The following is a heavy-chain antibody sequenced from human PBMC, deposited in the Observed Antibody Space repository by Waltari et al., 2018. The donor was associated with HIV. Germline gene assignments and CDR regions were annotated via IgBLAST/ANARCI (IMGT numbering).Heavy chain of an antibody. CDR3: ARVPPQPLLASVDY. Sequence: EVQLVESGGGLVQPGGSLRLSCAASGFTFSNYQMHWVRRAPGRGLVWVSHIKRDGRRITAADSVKGRFTISRENAKNTLYLKMNILRAEDTAVYYCARVPPQPLLASVDYWGQGTLVTVSS. CDR2: IKRDGRRI. CDR1: GFTFSNYQ. V-gene: IGHV3-74*01. J-gene: IGHJ4*02. D-gene: IGHD2-8*02.